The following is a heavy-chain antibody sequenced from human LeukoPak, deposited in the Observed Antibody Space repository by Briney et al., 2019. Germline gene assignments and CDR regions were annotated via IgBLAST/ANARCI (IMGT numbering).Heavy chain of an antibody. V-gene: IGHV3-23*01. D-gene: IGHD5-18*01. CDR1: GFTFRNYG. Sequence: GGSLRLSCAVSGFTFRNYGMSWVRQAPGKGLEWVSAISGDAADIFYADSAKGRFTISRDNSKNTLYLQLNSLRAEDTAVYYCARHLSGVTGYTYGRGIDYWGQGTLVTVSS. CDR3: ARHLSGVTGYTYGRGIDY. CDR2: ISGDAADI. J-gene: IGHJ4*02.